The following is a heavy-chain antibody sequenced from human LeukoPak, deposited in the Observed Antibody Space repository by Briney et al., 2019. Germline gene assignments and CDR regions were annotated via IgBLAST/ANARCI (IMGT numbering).Heavy chain of an antibody. CDR3: ARDPYYYDSSGYYLQSPFDY. V-gene: IGHV4-39*02. CDR2: IYYSGST. D-gene: IGHD3-22*01. CDR1: GGSISSSSYY. Sequence: SETLSLTCTASGGSISSSSYYWGWIRQPPGKGLEWIGSIYYSGSTYYNPSLKSRVTISVDTSKNQFSLKLSSVTAADTAVYYCARDPYYYDSSGYYLQSPFDYWGQGTLVTVSS. J-gene: IGHJ4*02.